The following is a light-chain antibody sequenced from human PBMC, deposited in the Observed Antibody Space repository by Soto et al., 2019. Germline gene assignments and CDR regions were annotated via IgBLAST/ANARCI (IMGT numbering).Light chain of an antibody. CDR3: HQRQSWPRT. J-gene: IGKJ1*01. V-gene: IGKV3-11*01. CDR2: QTS. CDR1: QSVSSN. Sequence: EIVLTQSPATLSLSPGERATLSCRASQSVSSNLAWYQQKPGQAPRLLIYQTSIRAAGMPARFSASGSGTDFTLTISDVQPEDFALYYCHQRQSWPRTFGQGTKVDI.